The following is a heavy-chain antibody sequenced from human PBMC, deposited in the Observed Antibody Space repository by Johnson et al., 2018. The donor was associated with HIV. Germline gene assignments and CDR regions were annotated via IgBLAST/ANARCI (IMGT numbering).Heavy chain of an antibody. CDR2: ISYDGKNK. Sequence: QVQLVESGGGVVQPGRSLRLSCAASGFTFNNYGMHWVRQAPGKGLEWVAVISYDGKNKYFGDSVKGRFTISRDNSKNTLYLHMNSLRVEDTAVYYCAKANYYVYAFDIWAQGQWSPSLQ. J-gene: IGHJ3*02. V-gene: IGHV3-30*18. CDR1: GFTFNNYG. CDR3: AKANYYVYAFDI. D-gene: IGHD3-22*01.